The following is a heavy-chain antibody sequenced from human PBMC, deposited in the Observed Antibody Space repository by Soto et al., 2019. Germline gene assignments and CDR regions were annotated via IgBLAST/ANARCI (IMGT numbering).Heavy chain of an antibody. CDR3: ARDSITIFGGGMDV. V-gene: IGHV3-21*01. CDR2: ISATSNHI. J-gene: IGHJ6*02. CDR1: DFTFSTYS. D-gene: IGHD3-3*01. Sequence: GGSLSLSCVASDFTFSTYSMNWVRQAPGKGLEWVAYISATSNHIYYADSLKGRFTISRDNAKSSLYLHMNSLRAEDTAVYFCARDSITIFGGGMDVWGQVTPVTVSS.